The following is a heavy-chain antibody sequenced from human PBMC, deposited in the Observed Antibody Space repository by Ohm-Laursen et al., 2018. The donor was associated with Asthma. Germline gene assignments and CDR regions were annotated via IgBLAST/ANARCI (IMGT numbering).Heavy chain of an antibody. CDR1: GYTFSRYS. CDR2: ISTASTFI. Sequence: SLRLSCAASGYTFSRYSIHWVRQFPGKGLEWVASISTASTFIYYADSVRGRFTTSKDNAHNSLYLQMNSLRAEDTAFYYCAVSIYAYGEGAYWGQGTLVTVSS. D-gene: IGHD3-10*01. CDR3: AVSIYAYGEGAY. V-gene: IGHV3-21*04. J-gene: IGHJ4*02.